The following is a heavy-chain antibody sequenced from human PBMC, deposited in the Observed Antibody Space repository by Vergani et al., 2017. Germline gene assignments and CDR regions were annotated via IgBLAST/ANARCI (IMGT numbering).Heavy chain of an antibody. Sequence: QVQLQESGPGLVRPSQTLSLTCTVSGGSISSGSYYWSWFRQPAGKGLEWIGRFYTGGGPSSNPSLKSRVTISVDTAKNQFSLQLSSVTAADTAVYYCARDPLYSTTWPFRRLDMDVWGQGTTVTVSS. CDR1: GGSISSGSYY. V-gene: IGHV4-61*02. D-gene: IGHD6-13*01. CDR3: ARDPLYSTTWPFRRLDMDV. CDR2: FYTGGGP. J-gene: IGHJ6*02.